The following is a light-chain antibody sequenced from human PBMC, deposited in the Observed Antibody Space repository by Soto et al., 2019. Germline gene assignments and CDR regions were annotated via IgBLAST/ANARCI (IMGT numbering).Light chain of an antibody. CDR2: GAF. J-gene: IGKJ5*01. Sequence: EIVLTQSPATLSLSPGERATLSCRASPSVTNYLAWYQQKPGQAPRLLIYGAFNRATGIPARFSGSGSGTDFTLTISSLEPEDFAVYYCQQRNIWPPVTFGQXXXLEI. CDR1: PSVTNY. V-gene: IGKV3-11*01. CDR3: QQRNIWPPVT.